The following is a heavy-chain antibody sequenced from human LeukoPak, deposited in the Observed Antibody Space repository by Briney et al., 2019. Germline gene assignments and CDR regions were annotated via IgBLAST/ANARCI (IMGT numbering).Heavy chain of an antibody. V-gene: IGHV4-30-4*01. D-gene: IGHD4-11*01. CDR2: IYYSGST. CDR1: GGSISSGDYY. CDR3: ARCNHDYSNYGPSGYYYGMDV. Sequence: SQTLSLTCTVSGGSISSGDYYWGWIRQPPGKGLEWIGYIYYSGSTYYNPSLKSRVTISVDTSKNQFSLKLSSVTAADTAVYYCARCNHDYSNYGPSGYYYGMDVWGQGTTVTVSS. J-gene: IGHJ6*02.